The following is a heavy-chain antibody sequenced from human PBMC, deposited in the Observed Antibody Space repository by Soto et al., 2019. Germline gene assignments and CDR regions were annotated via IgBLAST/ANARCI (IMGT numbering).Heavy chain of an antibody. CDR3: ARDTGHYDILTGYYPPRIDY. J-gene: IGHJ4*02. CDR2: ISAYNGNT. CDR1: GYTFTSYG. D-gene: IGHD3-9*01. V-gene: IGHV1-18*01. Sequence: QVQLVQSGAEVKKPGASVKVSCKASGYTFTSYGISWVRQAPGQGLEWMGWISAYNGNTNYAQKLQGRVTMTTGTSTSTAYMELRSLRSDDTAVYYCARDTGHYDILTGYYPPRIDYWGQGTLVTVSS.